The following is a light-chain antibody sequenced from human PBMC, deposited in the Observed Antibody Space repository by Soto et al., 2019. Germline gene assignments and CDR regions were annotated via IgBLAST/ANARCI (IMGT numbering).Light chain of an antibody. J-gene: IGLJ1*01. CDR2: RNN. Sequence: QSVLTQPPSASGSPGQRVTISCSGSSSNIGSNYVYWYQQLPGTAPKLLIYRNNQRPSGVPDRFSGSKSGTSASLAISGLRSEDEAVYYCAAWDESRSAVFFGSGNTVTV. CDR1: SSNIGSNY. V-gene: IGLV1-47*01. CDR3: AAWDESRSAVF.